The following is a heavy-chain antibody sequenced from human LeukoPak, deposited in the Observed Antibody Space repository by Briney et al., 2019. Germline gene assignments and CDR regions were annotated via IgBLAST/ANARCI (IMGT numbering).Heavy chain of an antibody. V-gene: IGHV3-23*01. Sequence: GGSLRLSCAASGFTFDDYGMSWVRQAPGKGLEWVSAISGSGDSTYYADSVKGRFTISRDNSKNTLYLQMNSLRAEDTAVYYCAKGRFNYYFDYWGQGTLVTVSS. CDR1: GFTFDDYG. CDR2: ISGSGDST. D-gene: IGHD3-16*01. CDR3: AKGRFNYYFDY. J-gene: IGHJ4*02.